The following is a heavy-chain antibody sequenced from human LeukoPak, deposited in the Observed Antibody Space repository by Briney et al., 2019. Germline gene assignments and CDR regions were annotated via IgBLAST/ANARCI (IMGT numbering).Heavy chain of an antibody. Sequence: GGSLRLSCTVSGFTVSSNSMSWVRQAPGKGLEWVSSISSSSSYIYYADSVKGRFTISRDNAKNSLYLQMNSLRAEDTAVYYCARDGYNSFLFDYWGQGTLVTVSS. D-gene: IGHD5-24*01. CDR1: GFTVSSNS. V-gene: IGHV3-21*01. CDR2: ISSSSSYI. J-gene: IGHJ4*02. CDR3: ARDGYNSFLFDY.